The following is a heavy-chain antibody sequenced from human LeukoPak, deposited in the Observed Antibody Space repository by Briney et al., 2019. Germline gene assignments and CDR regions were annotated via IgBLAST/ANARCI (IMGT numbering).Heavy chain of an antibody. Sequence: SVKVSCKASVGTFSSYAISWVRHAPGQGREWMGRIIPIFGIANYAQKFQGRVTITADKSTSTAYMELSSLRSEDTAVYYCARDRGYDSSGYYYSPLDYWGQGTLVTVSS. CDR2: IIPIFGIA. V-gene: IGHV1-69*04. D-gene: IGHD3-22*01. J-gene: IGHJ4*02. CDR3: ARDRGYDSSGYYYSPLDY. CDR1: VGTFSSYA.